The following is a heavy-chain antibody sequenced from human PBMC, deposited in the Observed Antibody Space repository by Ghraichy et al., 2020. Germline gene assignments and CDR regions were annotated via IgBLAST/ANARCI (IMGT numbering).Heavy chain of an antibody. CDR1: GGSISSSSYY. J-gene: IGHJ2*01. D-gene: IGHD2-21*01. Sequence: SETLSLTCTVSGGSISSSSYYWGWIRQPPGKGLDWIGSIYYSGSTYYNPSIKSRVTISVDTSKNKFSLKLSSVTAADTAVYYCARVHIVVVIAPTRPWYFDLWGRGTLVTVSS. CDR3: ARVHIVVVIAPTRPWYFDL. V-gene: IGHV4-39*07. CDR2: IYYSGST.